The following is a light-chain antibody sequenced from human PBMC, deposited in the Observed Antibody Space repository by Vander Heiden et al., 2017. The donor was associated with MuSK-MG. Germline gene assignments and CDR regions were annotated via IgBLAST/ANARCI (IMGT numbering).Light chain of an antibody. J-gene: IGLJ2*01. Sequence: QSVLTQSPSVSVAPGQKVTIPCSGSSSNIGRNHVCWYQQFPGTAPKLLIYENNKRPSGIPDRFSGSKSGTSATLGITGLQTGDEADYYCATWDNSLSGEVLFGGGTKLTVL. CDR1: SSNIGRNH. CDR3: ATWDNSLSGEVL. CDR2: ENN. V-gene: IGLV1-51*02.